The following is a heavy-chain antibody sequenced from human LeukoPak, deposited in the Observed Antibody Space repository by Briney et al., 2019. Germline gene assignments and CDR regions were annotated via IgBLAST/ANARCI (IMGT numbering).Heavy chain of an antibody. Sequence: SETLSLTCTVSGGSISSGGYYWSWIRQHPGKGLEWIGYIYYSGSTYYNPSLKSRVTISVDTSKNQFSLKLSSVTAADTAVYYCARDRTSEAVAGTVDAFDIWGQGTMVTVSS. V-gene: IGHV4-31*03. CDR3: ARDRTSEAVAGTVDAFDI. D-gene: IGHD6-19*01. CDR2: IYYSGST. J-gene: IGHJ3*02. CDR1: GGSISSGGYY.